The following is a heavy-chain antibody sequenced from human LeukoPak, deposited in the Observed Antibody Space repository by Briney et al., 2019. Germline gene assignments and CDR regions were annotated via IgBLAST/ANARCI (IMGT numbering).Heavy chain of an antibody. V-gene: IGHV4-59*08. Sequence: PXKGXXGXXYIYYSGTTNYNPSLKSRVTISVDTSKNQFSLELSSVTAADTAVYYCARQSPVTARPLDYWGQGTLVTVSS. CDR2: IYYSGTT. D-gene: IGHD2-21*02. J-gene: IGHJ4*02. CDR3: ARQSPVTARPLDY.